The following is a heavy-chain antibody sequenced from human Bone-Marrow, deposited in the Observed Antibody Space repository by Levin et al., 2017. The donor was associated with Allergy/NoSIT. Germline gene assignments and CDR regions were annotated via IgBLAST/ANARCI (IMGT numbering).Heavy chain of an antibody. CDR2: IIPIFGTA. CDR3: AGSDDYGDLDQ. D-gene: IGHD4-17*01. Sequence: RASVKVSCKASGGTFSSYAISWVRQAPGQGLEWMGGIIPIFGTANYAQKFQGRVTITADESTSTAYMELSSLRSEDTAVYYCAGSDDYGDLDQWGQGTLVTVSS. CDR1: GGTFSSYA. V-gene: IGHV1-69*13. J-gene: IGHJ4*02.